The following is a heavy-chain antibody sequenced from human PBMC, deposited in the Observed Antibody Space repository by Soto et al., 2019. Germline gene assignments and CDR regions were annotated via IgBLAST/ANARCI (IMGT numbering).Heavy chain of an antibody. V-gene: IGHV4-34*01. CDR2: INHSRRT. CDR3: ARVWGLLYCSSTSCIGKRDLDY. J-gene: IGHJ4*02. Sequence: SETLSLTFAVYGGSFSVYYWSWIRQPPGKXLXXIGEINHSRRTKHKTSITSRLTLSVDTSKNQLSLKMSYVTAAETDVYYCARVWGLLYCSSTSCIGKRDLDYWGQGTLVTVSS. CDR1: GGSFSVYY. D-gene: IGHD2-2*01.